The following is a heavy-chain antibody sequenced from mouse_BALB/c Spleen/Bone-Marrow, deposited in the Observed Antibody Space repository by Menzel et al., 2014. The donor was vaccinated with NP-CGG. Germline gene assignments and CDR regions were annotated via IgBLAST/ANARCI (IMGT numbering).Heavy chain of an antibody. V-gene: IGHV6-6*02. CDR2: IRLKSNNYAT. CDR1: GFTSSNYW. Sequence: EVQLVESGGGLVQPGGSMKLSCVASGFTSSNYWMNWVRQSPEKGLEWVAEIRLKSNNYATHYAESVKGRFTISRDDSKSSVYLQMNNLRAEDTGIYYCTTGFAYWGQGTLVTVSA. J-gene: IGHJ3*01. CDR3: TTGFAY.